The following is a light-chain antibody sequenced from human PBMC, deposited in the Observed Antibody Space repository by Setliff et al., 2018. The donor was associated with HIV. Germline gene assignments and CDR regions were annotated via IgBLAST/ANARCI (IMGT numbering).Light chain of an antibody. CDR1: NSDIGTYDL. CDR2: EVK. CDR3: SSYTGSDTFDV. V-gene: IGLV2-23*02. Sequence: QSAPTQPASVSGSPGQAITISCTGNNSDIGTYDLVSWYQQHPGRAPKLTIFEVKRRPSGVSNRFSGSKSGDTASLTISGLQAEDEATYFCSSYTGSDTFDVFGTGTKVTVL. J-gene: IGLJ1*01.